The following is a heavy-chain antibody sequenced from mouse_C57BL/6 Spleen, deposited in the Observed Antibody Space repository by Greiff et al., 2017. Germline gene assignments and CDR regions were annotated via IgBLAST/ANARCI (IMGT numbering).Heavy chain of an antibody. D-gene: IGHD2-2*01. V-gene: IGHV5-16*01. CDR2: INYDGSST. J-gene: IGHJ3*01. CDR1: GFTFSDYY. Sequence: EVMLVESEGGLVQPGSSMKLSCTASGFTFSDYYMAWVRQVPEKGLEWVANINYDGSSTYYLDSLKSRFIISRDNAKNILYLQMSSLKSEDTATYYCASIYYGYGWCAYWGKGTLVTVSA. CDR3: ASIYYGYGWCAY.